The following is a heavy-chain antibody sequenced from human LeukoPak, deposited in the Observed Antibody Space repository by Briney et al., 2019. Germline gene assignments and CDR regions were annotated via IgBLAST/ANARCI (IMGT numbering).Heavy chain of an antibody. J-gene: IGHJ4*02. D-gene: IGHD3-10*01. CDR3: ARDLRGSGNYEFDY. V-gene: IGHV3-7*01. Sequence: GGSLRLSCAASGFLFSKYWMTWVRQAPGKGLEWVANIKEDDSEIYYVESVKGRFTISRDNAKNSLYLQMNSLRDDDTAVYYCARDLRGSGNYEFDYWGQGTLVPSPQ. CDR2: IKEDDSEI. CDR1: GFLFSKYW.